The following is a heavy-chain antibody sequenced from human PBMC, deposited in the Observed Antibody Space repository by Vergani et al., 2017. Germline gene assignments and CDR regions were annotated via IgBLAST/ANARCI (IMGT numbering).Heavy chain of an antibody. Sequence: QVHLNEAGPGLVKPSQTLSLTCTVSGASITSGSFYWSWIRQPAGKGLEWIGRIHASGTKNYNPSLRSRVTLSVDTSKNQLSLKLSSVTAADTAVYYCARAYCSSTSCYLYFQHWGQGTLVTVSS. D-gene: IGHD2-2*01. CDR3: ARAYCSSTSCYLYFQH. V-gene: IGHV4-61*02. J-gene: IGHJ1*01. CDR2: IHASGTK. CDR1: GASITSGSFY.